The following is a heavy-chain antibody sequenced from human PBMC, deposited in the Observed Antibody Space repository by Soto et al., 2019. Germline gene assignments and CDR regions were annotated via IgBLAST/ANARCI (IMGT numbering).Heavy chain of an antibody. CDR2: ISGSGGST. V-gene: IGHV3-23*01. CDR1: GFTFSSYA. J-gene: IGHJ4*02. CDR3: AKELGFDY. Sequence: EVQLLESGGGLVQAGGSLRLSCAASGFTFSSYAMSWVRQAPGKGLEWGSAISGSGGSTYYADSVKGRFTISRDNSKNPLDLQMNGLRAEYTAVYYCAKELGFDYWGQGTLVTVSS.